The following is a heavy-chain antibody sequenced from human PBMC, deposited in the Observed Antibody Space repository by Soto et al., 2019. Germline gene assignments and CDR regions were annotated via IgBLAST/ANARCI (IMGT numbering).Heavy chain of an antibody. D-gene: IGHD6-19*01. CDR2: ISSITGTT. CDR1: GVNFSSYA. J-gene: IGHJ4*02. Sequence: GGSLRLSCAASGVNFSSYAMNWVRQAPGKGLEWVSYISSITGTTYYADSVKGRFTISRDDAQKSLFLQMNSLTDDDTAVYYCAREGLYSSGWRGYFDFWGQGIPVTVSS. CDR3: AREGLYSSGWRGYFDF. V-gene: IGHV3-48*02.